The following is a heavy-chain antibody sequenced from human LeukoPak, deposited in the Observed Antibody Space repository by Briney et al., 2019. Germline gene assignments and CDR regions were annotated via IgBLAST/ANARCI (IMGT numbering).Heavy chain of an antibody. D-gene: IGHD2-2*01. V-gene: IGHV4-59*01. Sequence: SETLSLTCTVSGGSISSYYWSWIRQPPGKGLEWIGYIYYSGSTNYNPSLKSRVTISVDTTKNQSSLKMSSVTAADTAVYYCARDPGPGQSSSYMDVWGKGTTVTVSS. J-gene: IGHJ6*03. CDR2: IYYSGST. CDR1: GGSISSYY. CDR3: ARDPGPGQSSSYMDV.